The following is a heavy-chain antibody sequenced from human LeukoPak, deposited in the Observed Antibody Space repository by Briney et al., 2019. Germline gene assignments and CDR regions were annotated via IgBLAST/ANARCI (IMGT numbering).Heavy chain of an antibody. CDR3: ATARVDYGMPV. D-gene: IGHD3-10*01. Sequence: PGRSLRLSCAASGFTFSSSGMHWVRQAPGKGLEWVAVIPSHGSYQYYADSVKGRFTTSRDNSKNTLYLQMSSLRVEDTAVYRCATARVDYGMPVWGQGTTVTVSS. J-gene: IGHJ6*02. V-gene: IGHV3-30*03. CDR1: GFTFSSSG. CDR2: IPSHGSYQ.